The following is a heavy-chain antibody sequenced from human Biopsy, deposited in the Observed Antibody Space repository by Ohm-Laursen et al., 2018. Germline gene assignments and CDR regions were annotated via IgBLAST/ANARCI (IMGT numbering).Heavy chain of an antibody. CDR3: ARTIMVGGVILNYFDY. D-gene: IGHD3-10*01. CDR1: GFTFRKYA. CDR2: IFAGGGRT. Sequence: GSLRLSCAASGFTFRKYAMTWVRQAPGKGLDWVSIIFAGGGRTYYADSVKGRFTISRDISENTVSLQMNSLRAEDTAVYYCARTIMVGGVILNYFDYWGQGTLVTVSS. V-gene: IGHV3-23*01. J-gene: IGHJ4*02.